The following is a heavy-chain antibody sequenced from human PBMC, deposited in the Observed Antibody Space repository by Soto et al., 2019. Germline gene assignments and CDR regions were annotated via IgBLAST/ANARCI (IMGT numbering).Heavy chain of an antibody. D-gene: IGHD2-15*01. Sequence: QAQLVESGGGVVQPGRSLRLSCAASGFTFSNYGMHWVRQAPGKGLEWVAVISYDGSNKYYADSVKGRFTISRDNSKNTLYLQMNSLRAEDTAVYYCAQVPGRSYCSGGSCYPHYYYYGMDVWGQGTTVAVS. CDR2: ISYDGSNK. J-gene: IGHJ6*02. CDR3: AQVPGRSYCSGGSCYPHYYYYGMDV. V-gene: IGHV3-30*18. CDR1: GFTFSNYG.